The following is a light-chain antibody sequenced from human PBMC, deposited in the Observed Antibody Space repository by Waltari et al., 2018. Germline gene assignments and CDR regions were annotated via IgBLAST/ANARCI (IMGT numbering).Light chain of an antibody. Sequence: YDLTQPPSVSVSPGQTASISCSGDRLGHKYASWYQQKPGQSPVLVIYQDSERTLGIPERFSGSNSGNTATLTISGTQTMDEADYYCQSWDSSLVVFGGGTKLTVL. CDR2: QDS. V-gene: IGLV3-1*01. CDR3: QSWDSSLVV. CDR1: RLGHKY. J-gene: IGLJ2*01.